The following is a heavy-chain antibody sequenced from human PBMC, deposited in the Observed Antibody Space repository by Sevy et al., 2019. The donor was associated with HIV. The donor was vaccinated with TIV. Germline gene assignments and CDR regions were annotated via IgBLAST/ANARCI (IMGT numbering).Heavy chain of an antibody. CDR1: GYSFTSYW. V-gene: IGHV5-51*01. CDR2: IYPGDSDT. J-gene: IGHJ4*02. D-gene: IGHD4-17*01. Sequence: GESLKISCKGSGYSFTSYWIGWVRQMPGKGLEGMGIIYPGDSDTRYSPSSQGQVTISAAKSISTAYLQWGSLKASDIAMYYCARGDYGVEIPLDYWGQGTLVTVSS. CDR3: ARGDYGVEIPLDY.